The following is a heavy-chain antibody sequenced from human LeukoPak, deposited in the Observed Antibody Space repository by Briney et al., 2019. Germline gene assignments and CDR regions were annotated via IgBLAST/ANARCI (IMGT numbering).Heavy chain of an antibody. CDR2: INHSGST. Sequence: PSETLSLTCAVYGGSFSGYYWSWIRQPPGKGLEWIGEINHSGSTNYNPSLKSRVTISVDTSKNQFSLKLSSVTAADTAVYYCARGHASHIVVVPAAMSQNFDYWGQGTLVTVSS. V-gene: IGHV4-34*01. D-gene: IGHD2-2*01. CDR1: GGSFSGYY. J-gene: IGHJ4*02. CDR3: ARGHASHIVVVPAAMSQNFDY.